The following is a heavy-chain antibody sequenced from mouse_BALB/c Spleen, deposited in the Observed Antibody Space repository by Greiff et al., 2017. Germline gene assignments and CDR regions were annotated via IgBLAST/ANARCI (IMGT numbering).Heavy chain of an antibody. CDR2: ISSGGSYT. V-gene: IGHV5-6-4*01. CDR3: TREGSYDGYYLYYFDY. Sequence: EVKVEESGGGLVKPGGSLKLSCAASGFTFSSYTMSWVRQTPEKRLEWVATISSGGSYTYYPDSVKGRFTISRDNAKNTLYLQMSSLKSEDTAMYYCTREGSYDGYYLYYFDYWGQGTTLTVSS. D-gene: IGHD2-3*01. CDR1: GFTFSSYT. J-gene: IGHJ2*01.